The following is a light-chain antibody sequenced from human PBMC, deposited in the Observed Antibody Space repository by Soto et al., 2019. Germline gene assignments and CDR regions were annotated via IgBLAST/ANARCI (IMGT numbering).Light chain of an antibody. CDR2: WAS. CDR1: QSVLYSSDNKNY. J-gene: IGKJ4*01. CDR3: QQYYSTLT. V-gene: IGKV4-1*01. Sequence: DIVMTQSPDSLAVSLGERATINCKSSQSVLYSSDNKNYLAWYQQKPGQPPKLLIYWASTRDSGVPDRFSGSGSGADFTVTISSLQAEDVAVYYCQQYYSTLTFGGGTKVEIK.